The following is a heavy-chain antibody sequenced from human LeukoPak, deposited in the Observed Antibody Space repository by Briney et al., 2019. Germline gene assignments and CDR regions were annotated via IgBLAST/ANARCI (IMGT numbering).Heavy chain of an antibody. J-gene: IGHJ4*02. CDR1: GYSISSGYY. D-gene: IGHD5-18*01. Sequence: PSETLSLTCAVSGYSISSGYYWGWIRQPPGKGLEWIGSIYHSGSTYYNPSLKSRVTISVDTSKNQFSLKLSSVTAADTAVYYCAKESSEDTAMVCWGQGTLVTVSS. CDR2: IYHSGST. CDR3: AKESSEDTAMVC. V-gene: IGHV4-38-2*02.